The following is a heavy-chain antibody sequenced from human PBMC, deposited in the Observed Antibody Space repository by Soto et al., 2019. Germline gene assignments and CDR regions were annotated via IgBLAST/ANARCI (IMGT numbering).Heavy chain of an antibody. CDR1: GGSISSGDFY. J-gene: IGHJ4*02. D-gene: IGHD4-17*01. Sequence: LSLTCTVSGGSISSGDFYWSWIRQPPGKGLELIGNIYYSGSTYYNPSLRSRAIMSVDTSQNQFSLKLSALTAADTAVYFCARADDFSDSFDYWGQGALVTVSS. CDR2: IYYSGST. V-gene: IGHV4-30-4*01. CDR3: ARADDFSDSFDY.